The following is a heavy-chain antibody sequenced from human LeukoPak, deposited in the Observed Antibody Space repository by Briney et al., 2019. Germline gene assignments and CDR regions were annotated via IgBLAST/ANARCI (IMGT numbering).Heavy chain of an antibody. J-gene: IGHJ4*02. D-gene: IGHD3-16*01. Sequence: GGSLRLSCAASGFTFSSYSMNWVRQAPGKGLEWVSYISSSSSTIYYADSVKGRFTISRDNAKNSLYLQMNSLRAEDTAVYYCARVGGRSATDLYYFDYWGQGTLVTVSS. CDR1: GFTFSSYS. V-gene: IGHV3-48*04. CDR2: ISSSSSTI. CDR3: ARVGGRSATDLYYFDY.